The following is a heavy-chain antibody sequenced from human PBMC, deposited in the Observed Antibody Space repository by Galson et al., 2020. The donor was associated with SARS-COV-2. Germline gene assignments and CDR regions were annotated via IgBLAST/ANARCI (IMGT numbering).Heavy chain of an antibody. V-gene: IGHV4-59*10. Sequence: SETLSLTCAVYGGSFSGYYWSWIRQPAGKGLAWIRRIYSSGSTNYNPSLKSRVTISVDTSKNQFSLKLTSVTAADTAVYYCAAGPVAGTGEWGQGTLVTVSS. CDR3: AAGPVAGTGE. D-gene: IGHD6-19*01. J-gene: IGHJ4*02. CDR1: GGSFSGYY. CDR2: IYSSGST.